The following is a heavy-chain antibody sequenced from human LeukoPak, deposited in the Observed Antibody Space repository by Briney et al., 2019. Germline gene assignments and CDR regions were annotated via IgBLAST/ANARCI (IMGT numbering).Heavy chain of an antibody. Sequence: SETLSLTCTVSGGSISSYYWSWIRQPPGKGLEWIGYIYYTGSTNYNPSLKSRVTISVDTSKNQFSLKLSSVTAADTAVYYCSRITMVRGVIRWGQGTLVTVSS. CDR3: SRITMVRGVIR. D-gene: IGHD3-10*01. V-gene: IGHV4-59*08. J-gene: IGHJ4*02. CDR1: GGSISSYY. CDR2: IYYTGST.